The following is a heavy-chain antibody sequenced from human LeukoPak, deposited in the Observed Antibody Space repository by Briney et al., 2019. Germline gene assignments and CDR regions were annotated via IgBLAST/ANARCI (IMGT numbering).Heavy chain of an antibody. CDR2: ISSSSSYI. CDR3: ARESSGKYYFDY. CDR1: GFTFSSYS. J-gene: IGHJ4*02. D-gene: IGHD6-19*01. Sequence: GGSLRLSCAASGFTFSSYSMNWVRQAPGKGLEWVSSISSSSSYIYYADSVKGRFTISRDNAENSLYLQMNSLRAEDTAVYYCARESSGKYYFDYWGQGTLVTVSS. V-gene: IGHV3-21*01.